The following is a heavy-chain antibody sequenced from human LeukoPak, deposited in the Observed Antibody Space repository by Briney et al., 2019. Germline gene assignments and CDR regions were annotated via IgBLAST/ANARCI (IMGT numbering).Heavy chain of an antibody. Sequence: ASVKVSCKASGYTFTGYYMHWVRQATGHGLEWMGWMNPDSGDTAYAQKFQGRITMTRSTSITTAYMELSSLTSEDTAVYYCARGLGSYDSSELTWPMISFWGQGTQVTVSS. CDR2: MNPDSGDT. CDR3: ARGLGSYDSSELTWPMISF. J-gene: IGHJ4*02. D-gene: IGHD3-22*01. CDR1: GYTFTGYY. V-gene: IGHV1-8*02.